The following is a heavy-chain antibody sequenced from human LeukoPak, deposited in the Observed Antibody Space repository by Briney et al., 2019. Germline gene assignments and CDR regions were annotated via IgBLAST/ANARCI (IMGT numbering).Heavy chain of an antibody. V-gene: IGHV3-23*01. J-gene: IGHJ1*01. CDR3: ARVRDYYDSRGYYFEYFDH. D-gene: IGHD3-22*01. Sequence: GGSLRLSCAASGFTFSSYGMSWVRQAPGKGLECVSAISGSGGSTYYADSVKGRFTISRDNSKNTLYLQMNSLRAEDTAVYYCARVRDYYDSRGYYFEYFDHWGQGTLVTVSS. CDR1: GFTFSSYG. CDR2: ISGSGGST.